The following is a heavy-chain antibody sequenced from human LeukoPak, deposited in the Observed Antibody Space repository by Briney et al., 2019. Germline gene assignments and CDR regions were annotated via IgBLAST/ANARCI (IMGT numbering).Heavy chain of an antibody. Sequence: GGALILSCAASGFTFSTYWMTWCVQAPGEGLELLANIKEDGSREYYVDSVKGRFTISRDNAKNSLYLQMDSLTAEDTAVYYCARDSPGYGAYVSWGQGTLVSVSS. D-gene: IGHD5-12*01. CDR3: ARDSPGYGAYVS. V-gene: IGHV3-7*01. CDR1: GFTFSTYW. J-gene: IGHJ1*01. CDR2: IKEDGSRE.